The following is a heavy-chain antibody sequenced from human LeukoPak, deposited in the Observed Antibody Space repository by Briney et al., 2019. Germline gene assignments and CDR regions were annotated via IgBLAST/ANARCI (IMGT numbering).Heavy chain of an antibody. J-gene: IGHJ4*02. CDR3: ATGFPSISYDFWSGYYSH. CDR2: FDPEDGET. D-gene: IGHD3-3*01. Sequence: ASVKVSCKVSGYTLTELSMHWVRQAPGKGLEWMGGFDPEDGETIYAQKFQGRVTMTEDTSTDTAYMELSSLRSEDTAVYYCATGFPSISYDFWSGYYSHWGQGTLVTVSS. CDR1: GYTLTELS. V-gene: IGHV1-24*01.